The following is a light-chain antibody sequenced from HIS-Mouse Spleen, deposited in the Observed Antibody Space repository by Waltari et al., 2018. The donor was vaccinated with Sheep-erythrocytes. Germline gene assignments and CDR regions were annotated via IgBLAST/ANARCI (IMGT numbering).Light chain of an antibody. CDR3: CSYAGSSTPWV. CDR2: EGS. J-gene: IGLJ3*02. Sequence: QSALTQPASVSGSPGQSITISCTGTSSDVGSYNLVSWYRQHPGKAPKLMIYEGSKRPSGVSNRFSGSKSGNTASLTISGLQAEDEADYYCCSYAGSSTPWVFGGGTK. V-gene: IGLV2-23*01. CDR1: SSDVGSYNL.